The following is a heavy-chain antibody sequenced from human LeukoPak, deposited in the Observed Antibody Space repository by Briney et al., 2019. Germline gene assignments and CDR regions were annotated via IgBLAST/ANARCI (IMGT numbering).Heavy chain of an antibody. CDR2: INTDGTIT. J-gene: IGHJ4*02. CDR3: ARPGVGFDY. Sequence: GGSLRLSCAASGFTFTSYWMHWVRQAPGKGLVWLSRINTDGTITSYADSLEGRFTISRDNAKNTVYLQMNSLRTEDTAVYYCARPGVGFDYWSQGALVTVSS. V-gene: IGHV3-74*01. CDR1: GFTFTSYW.